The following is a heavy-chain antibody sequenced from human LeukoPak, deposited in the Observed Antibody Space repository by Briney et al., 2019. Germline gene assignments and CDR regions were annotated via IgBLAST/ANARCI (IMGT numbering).Heavy chain of an antibody. CDR2: IRSKANSYAT. Sequence: SGGSLRLSCAASGFTFSGSAMHWVRQASGKGLEWVGRIRSKANSYATAYAASVKGRFTISRDDSKNTLYLQMNSLRAEDTAVYYCAKSAHTMMRTFDIWGQGTMVTVSS. CDR1: GFTFSGSA. J-gene: IGHJ3*02. CDR3: AKSAHTMMRTFDI. V-gene: IGHV3-73*01. D-gene: IGHD3-22*01.